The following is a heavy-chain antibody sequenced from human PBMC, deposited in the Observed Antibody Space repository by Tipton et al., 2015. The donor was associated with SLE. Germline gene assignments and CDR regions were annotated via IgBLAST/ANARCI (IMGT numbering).Heavy chain of an antibody. CDR3: ARHTSIAARPVGHDY. D-gene: IGHD6-6*01. Sequence: SLRLSCAASGFTFDDYAMHWVRQAPGKGLEWVSGISWNSGSIGYADSVKGRFTISRDNAKNSLYLQMNSLRAEDTAVYYCARHTSIAARPVGHDYWGQGTLVTVSS. V-gene: IGHV3-9*01. J-gene: IGHJ4*02. CDR2: ISWNSGSI. CDR1: GFTFDDYA.